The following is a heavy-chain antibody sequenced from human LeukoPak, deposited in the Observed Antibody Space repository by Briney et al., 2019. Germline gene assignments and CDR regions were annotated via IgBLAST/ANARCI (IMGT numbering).Heavy chain of an antibody. CDR1: GFSFSRYE. J-gene: IGHJ3*02. CDR2: IGTSGDT. D-gene: IGHD6-19*01. Sequence: GGSLRLSCASSGFSFSRYEMHWVRQGTGKRLEWVSAIGTSGDTFYAGSVKGRFTISRENAKDSLYLQMNSLSAGDTAVYYCVREGRGRSGTNAYDIWGHGTVVSVST. CDR3: VREGRGRSGTNAYDI. V-gene: IGHV3-13*01.